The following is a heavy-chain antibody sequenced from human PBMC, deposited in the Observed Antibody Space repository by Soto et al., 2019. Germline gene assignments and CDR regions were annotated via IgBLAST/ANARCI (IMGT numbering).Heavy chain of an antibody. CDR2: IYHSGST. CDR3: ARGYGSSPSGYYYSGMDV. Sequence: ETLSLTCAVSGYSISSGYYWGWIRQPPGKGLEWIGSIYHSGSTYYNPSLKSRVTISVDKSKNQFSLKLSSVTAADTAVYYCARGYGSSPSGYYYSGMDVWGQGTTVTVSS. CDR1: GYSISSGYY. J-gene: IGHJ6*02. D-gene: IGHD6-6*01. V-gene: IGHV4-38-2*01.